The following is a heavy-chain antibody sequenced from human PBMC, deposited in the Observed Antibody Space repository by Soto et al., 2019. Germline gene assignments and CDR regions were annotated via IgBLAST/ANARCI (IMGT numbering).Heavy chain of an antibody. V-gene: IGHV4-34*01. D-gene: IGHD4-17*01. Sequence: SETLSLTCAVYGGSFSGYYWSWIRQPPGKGLEWIGEINHSGSTNYNPSLKSRVTISVDTSKNQFSLKLSSVTAADTAVYYCARGSHTTVTDFDYWGQGTLVTVSS. CDR3: ARGSHTTVTDFDY. J-gene: IGHJ4*02. CDR2: INHSGST. CDR1: GGSFSGYY.